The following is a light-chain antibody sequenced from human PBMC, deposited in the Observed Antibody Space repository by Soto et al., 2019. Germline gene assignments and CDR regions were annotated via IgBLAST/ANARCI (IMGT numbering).Light chain of an antibody. CDR1: QNIGTS. J-gene: IGKJ5*01. Sequence: DIQMTQSPSTLSASVGDRVTITCRASQNIGTSLAWYQQTPGKAPKLLISDASTLESGVPSRFCGSGSGTEFTLTISTLQPDDFATYYCQQYNSYPITFGQGTRLEIK. CDR2: DAS. V-gene: IGKV1-5*01. CDR3: QQYNSYPIT.